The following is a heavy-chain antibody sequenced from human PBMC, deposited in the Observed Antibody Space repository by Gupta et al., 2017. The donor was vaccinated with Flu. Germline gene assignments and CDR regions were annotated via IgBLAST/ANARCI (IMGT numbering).Heavy chain of an antibody. Sequence: EVQLVESGGGLVQPGGSLKLSCEASGATFRGPGIHWVRQASGKGLQWVGRIRSKAENYATAYAASVKGRFTISRDDSKNTAYLQMNSLKTEDSAVYYCTRLLEPEGGITASLDYWGQGTLVTVSS. V-gene: IGHV3-73*02. CDR2: IRSKAENYAT. D-gene: IGHD3-16*01. CDR1: GATFRGPG. J-gene: IGHJ4*02. CDR3: TRLLEPEGGITASLDY.